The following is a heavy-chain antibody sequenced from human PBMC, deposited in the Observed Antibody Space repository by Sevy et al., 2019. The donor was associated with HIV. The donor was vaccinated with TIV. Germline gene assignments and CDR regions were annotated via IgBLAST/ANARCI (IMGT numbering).Heavy chain of an antibody. CDR3: ARHVWSNAPKRYCTGISCYPFDP. Sequence: SETLSLICTVSSGSISSGSYYWGWIRQPPGKGLEWIGSFHYSGSTYYNPSLRSRVTISADTSKSQLSLKLRSVTAAEPAMYYYARHVWSNAPKRYCTGISCYPFDPWGQGTPVTVSS. CDR2: FHYSGST. D-gene: IGHD2-2*01. J-gene: IGHJ5*02. V-gene: IGHV4-39*01. CDR1: SGSISSGSYY.